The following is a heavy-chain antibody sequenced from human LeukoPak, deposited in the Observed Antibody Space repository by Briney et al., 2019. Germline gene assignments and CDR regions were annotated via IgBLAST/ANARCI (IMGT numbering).Heavy chain of an antibody. D-gene: IGHD2-15*01. CDR3: ASGGTCSALCLGNY. CDR2: ISAYTGNT. J-gene: IGHJ4*02. CDR1: GYTFISYA. V-gene: IGHV1-18*01. Sequence: GASVKVSCKASGYTFISYAVSWVRQAPGQGLEWMGWISAYTGNTNSAQKFQGRVAMTTDTSASTAYMELRSLRSDDTAVYYCASGGTCSALCLGNYWGQGTLVTVSS.